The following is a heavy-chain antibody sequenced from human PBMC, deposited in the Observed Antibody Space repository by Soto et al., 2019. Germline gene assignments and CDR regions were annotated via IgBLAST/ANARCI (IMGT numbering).Heavy chain of an antibody. J-gene: IGHJ4*02. Sequence: GSLRLSCAASGFTFSRYWMSWVRQAPGKGLEWVANLKQDGSEKNYVDSVKGRFTISRDNAKKSLYLQMNSLRAEDTAVYYCARVNPPESGWYVRQYWGQGTLVTVSS. CDR1: GFTFSRYW. CDR3: ARVNPPESGWYVRQY. V-gene: IGHV3-7*03. D-gene: IGHD6-19*01. CDR2: LKQDGSEK.